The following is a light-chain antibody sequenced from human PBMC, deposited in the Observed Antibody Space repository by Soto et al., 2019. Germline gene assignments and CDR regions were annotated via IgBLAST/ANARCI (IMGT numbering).Light chain of an antibody. CDR2: DAS. CDR3: QQRSNWPST. CDR1: QSVSGY. V-gene: IGKV3-11*01. J-gene: IGKJ4*01. Sequence: EIVLTQSPATLSLSPGERATLSCRASQSVSGYLAWYQQKPGQAPRLLMYDASNRATGIPARFSGSGSGTDFTLTISSLXXEDFXXYYCQQRSNWPSTFGGGTKVXIK.